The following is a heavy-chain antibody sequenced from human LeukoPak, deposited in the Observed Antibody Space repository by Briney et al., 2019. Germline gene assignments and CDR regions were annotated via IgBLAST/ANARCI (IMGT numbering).Heavy chain of an antibody. D-gene: IGHD3-9*01. CDR3: ARATRYFDWLLLGYYMDV. CDR1: GFTFSDYY. CDR2: ISSSGSTI. V-gene: IGHV3-11*04. J-gene: IGHJ6*03. Sequence: GGSLRLSCAASGFTFSDYYMSWIHQAPGKGLEWVSYISSSGSTIYYADSVKGRFTISRDNAKNALYLQMNSLRAEDTAVYYCARATRYFDWLLLGYYMDVWGKGTTVTVPS.